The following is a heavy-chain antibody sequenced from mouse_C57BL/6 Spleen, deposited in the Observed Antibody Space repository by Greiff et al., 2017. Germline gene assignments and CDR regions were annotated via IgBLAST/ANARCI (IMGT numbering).Heavy chain of an antibody. CDR1: GFNIKNTY. Sequence: VQLKESVAELVRPGASVKLSCTASGFNIKNTYMHWVKQRPEQGLEWIGRIDPANGNTKYAPKFQGKATITADTSSNTAYLQLSSLTSEDTAIYYCARCYYYGNYVGWYFDVWGTGTTVTVSS. J-gene: IGHJ1*03. CDR3: ARCYYYGNYVGWYFDV. V-gene: IGHV14-3*01. CDR2: IDPANGNT. D-gene: IGHD2-1*01.